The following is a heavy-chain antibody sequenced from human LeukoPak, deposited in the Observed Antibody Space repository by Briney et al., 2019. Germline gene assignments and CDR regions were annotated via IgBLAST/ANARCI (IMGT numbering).Heavy chain of an antibody. V-gene: IGHV4-59*01. D-gene: IGHD3-10*01. CDR1: GGSFEHYC. CDR2: VYYSGST. J-gene: IGHJ4*02. CDR3: ASHRRSHGSEY. Sequence: SETLSLTCSVSGGSFEHYCWSWIRQPPGKGLEWIGYVYYSGSTDYSPSLKSRLTISADTSKNQFSLKLSSVTAADTAVYYCASHRRSHGSEYWGQGTLVTVSS.